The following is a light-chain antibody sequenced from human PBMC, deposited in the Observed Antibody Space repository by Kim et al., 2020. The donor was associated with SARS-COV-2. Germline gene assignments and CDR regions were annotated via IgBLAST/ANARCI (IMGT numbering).Light chain of an antibody. CDR2: GAS. V-gene: IGKV3-20*01. Sequence: LSPGERATLSCRASQSVSSSYLAWYQQKPGQAPRLLIYGASSRATGIPDRFSVSGSGTDFTLTISRLEPEDFAVYYCQQYGSSLYSFGQGTKLEIK. CDR1: QSVSSSY. J-gene: IGKJ2*03. CDR3: QQYGSSLYS.